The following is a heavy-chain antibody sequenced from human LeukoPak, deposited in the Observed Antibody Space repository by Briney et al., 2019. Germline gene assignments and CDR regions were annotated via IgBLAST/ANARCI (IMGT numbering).Heavy chain of an antibody. CDR2: INPSGGST. CDR3: ARYIVVVPAAPYGMDV. Sequence: ASVKVSCKASGYTFTSYYMHWARQAPGQGLEWMGIINPSGGSTSYAQKFQGRVTMTRDTSTSTVYMELSSLRSEDTAVYYCARYIVVVPAAPYGMDVWGQGTTVTVSS. CDR1: GYTFTSYY. D-gene: IGHD2-2*01. V-gene: IGHV1-46*01. J-gene: IGHJ6*02.